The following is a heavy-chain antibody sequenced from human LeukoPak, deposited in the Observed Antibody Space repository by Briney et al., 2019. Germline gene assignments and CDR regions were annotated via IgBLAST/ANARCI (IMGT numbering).Heavy chain of an antibody. J-gene: IGHJ3*02. CDR1: GFTVSSNY. Sequence: GGSLRLSCAASGFTVSSNYMSWVRQAPGKGLEWVSAISGSGGSTYYADSVKGRFTISRDNSKNTLYLQMNSLRAEDTAVYYCAKDPRRIVGAGDAFDIWGQGTMVTVSS. CDR2: ISGSGGST. CDR3: AKDPRRIVGAGDAFDI. D-gene: IGHD1-26*01. V-gene: IGHV3-23*01.